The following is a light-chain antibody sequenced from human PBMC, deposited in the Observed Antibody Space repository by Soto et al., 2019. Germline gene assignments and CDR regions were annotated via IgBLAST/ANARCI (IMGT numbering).Light chain of an antibody. CDR2: SAS. CDR3: QQSLTMPIT. Sequence: DIQMTQSPASLSVSVGDRVTITCRASQSINNYLNWYLQRPGQAPKLLIRSASTLQRGVPSGFSGSGSRTEFTLTIADLQPDDFGTYYCQQSLTMPITFGHGTRLDIK. CDR1: QSINNY. J-gene: IGKJ5*01. V-gene: IGKV1-39*01.